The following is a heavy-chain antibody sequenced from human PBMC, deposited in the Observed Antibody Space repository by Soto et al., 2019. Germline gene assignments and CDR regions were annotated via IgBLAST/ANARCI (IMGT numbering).Heavy chain of an antibody. CDR3: ARDAKVFGVITNPYDF. CDR2: INAGTGHT. J-gene: IGHJ4*02. CDR1: GYRFTNYG. Sequence: QVQLVQSGAEVKKPGASVKVSCKTSGYRFTNYGMHWVRQAPGQGLEWMGWINAGTGHTAFSQKLQGRVTINRDTSASTAYMELNNLKYEDTAVYYCARDAKVFGVITNPYDFWGQGTVVTVSS. V-gene: IGHV1-3*01. D-gene: IGHD3-3*01.